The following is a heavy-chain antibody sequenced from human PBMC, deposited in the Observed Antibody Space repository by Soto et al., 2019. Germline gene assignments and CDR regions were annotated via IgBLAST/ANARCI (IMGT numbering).Heavy chain of an antibody. CDR2: IIPIFGTT. J-gene: IGHJ5*02. D-gene: IGHD3-22*01. V-gene: IGHV1-69*13. CDR3: ARDRTDSGYYTNWLDP. Sequence: VKVSCKASGGTFGSDAITWVRQAPGQGLEWVGRIIPIFGTTNYAQNLQGRVTISADKSTLTSYMELHSLTSDDTALYYCARDRTDSGYYTNWLDPWGQGTQVTVSS. CDR1: GGTFGSDA.